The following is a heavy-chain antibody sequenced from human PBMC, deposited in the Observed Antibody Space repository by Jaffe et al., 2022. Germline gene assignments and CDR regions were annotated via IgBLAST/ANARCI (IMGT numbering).Heavy chain of an antibody. J-gene: IGHJ1*01. V-gene: IGHV3-9*01. D-gene: IGHD2-15*01. CDR3: AKDMYRGSVVAARGYFQH. CDR2: ISWNSGSI. CDR1: GFTFDDYA. Sequence: EVQLVESGGGLVQPGRSLRLSCAASGFTFDDYAMHWVRQAPGKGLEWVSGISWNSGSIGYADSVKGRFTISRDNAKNSLYLQMNSLRAEDTALYYCAKDMYRGSVVAARGYFQHWGQGTLVTVSS.